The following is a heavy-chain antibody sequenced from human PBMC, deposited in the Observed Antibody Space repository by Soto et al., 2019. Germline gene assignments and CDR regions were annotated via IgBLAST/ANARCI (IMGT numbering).Heavy chain of an antibody. CDR1: GGSISSGGYY. J-gene: IGHJ6*02. CDR3: ARGQPHYYYYGMDV. CDR2: IYYSGST. Sequence: SETLSLTCTVSGGSISSGGYYWSWIRQHPGKGLEWIGYIYYSGSTYYNPSLKSRVTISVDTSKNQFSLKLSSVTAADTAVYYCARGQPHYYYYGMDVWGQGTTVTVSS. V-gene: IGHV4-31*03.